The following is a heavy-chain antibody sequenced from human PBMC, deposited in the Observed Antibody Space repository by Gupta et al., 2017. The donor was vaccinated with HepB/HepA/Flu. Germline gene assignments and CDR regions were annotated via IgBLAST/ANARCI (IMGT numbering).Heavy chain of an antibody. CDR2: INHSGST. D-gene: IGHD3-22*01. V-gene: IGHV4-34*01. J-gene: IGHJ2*01. CDR1: GASFSGYY. Sequence: QVQLQQRFSGLLNPSETLSLTWPVYGASFSGYYWSWNRQPPGKGLQWIGEINHSGSTNSNPPLTSRVTISVDTSKNQFSLKLRSVTAADTAVDYCASLTGIHSGYSSSYWYFDLWGRGTLVTVSS. CDR3: ASLTGIHSGYSSSYWYFDL.